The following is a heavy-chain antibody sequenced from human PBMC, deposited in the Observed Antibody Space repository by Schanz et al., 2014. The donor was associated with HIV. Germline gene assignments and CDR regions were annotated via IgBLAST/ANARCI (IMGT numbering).Heavy chain of an antibody. CDR1: GFTFSSYG. CDR2: ISYDGINK. V-gene: IGHV3-30*18. Sequence: QVQLVESGGGVVQPGRSLRLSCAASGFTFSSYGMHWVRQAPGKGLEWVAVISYDGINKYYEDSVKGRLTISRDNSKNTLYLQLKSLRPEDTAVYYCAKDRNYYDSKYRGKGNYYYYYGMDVWGQGTTVTVSS. J-gene: IGHJ6*02. CDR3: AKDRNYYDSKYRGKGNYYYYYGMDV. D-gene: IGHD3-22*01.